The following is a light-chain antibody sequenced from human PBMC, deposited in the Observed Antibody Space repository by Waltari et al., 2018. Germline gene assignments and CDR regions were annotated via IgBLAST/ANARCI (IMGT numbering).Light chain of an antibody. CDR3: QQYGISPWT. CDR1: QRVSSRY. V-gene: IGKV3-20*01. CDR2: GAS. Sequence: EIVLTQSPGTLSLSPGESATLPCRASQRVSSRYLAWYQQRPGQAPRLLIHGASIRASGVPDRFSGGGSGTDFTLTISRLEPGDFAVYYCQQYGISPWTFGQGTKVE. J-gene: IGKJ1*01.